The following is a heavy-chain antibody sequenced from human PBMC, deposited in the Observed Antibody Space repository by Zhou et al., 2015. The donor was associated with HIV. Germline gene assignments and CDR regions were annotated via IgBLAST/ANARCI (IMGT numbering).Heavy chain of an antibody. Sequence: QVQLVQSGAELKTPGSSLKVSCNASGGTVNRFAINWVRQAPGQGLEWMGGIIPIFGPVNYAQKFQGRLTISADRSTNTAYMELRSLRSEDTAVYYCARVISSYVNIVTTSLHYDYWGRGDPSVTVSS. CDR1: GGTVNRFA. CDR3: ARVISSYVNIVTTSLHYDY. J-gene: IGHJ4*02. CDR2: IIPIFGPV. V-gene: IGHV1-69*06. D-gene: IGHD5-12*01.